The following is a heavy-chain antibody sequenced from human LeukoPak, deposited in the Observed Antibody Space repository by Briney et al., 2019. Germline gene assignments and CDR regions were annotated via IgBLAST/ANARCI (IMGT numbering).Heavy chain of an antibody. CDR1: GFTFDDYA. CDR2: ISWNSGSI. J-gene: IGHJ4*02. D-gene: IGHD6-19*01. CDR3: AKDLNRAVAGPDY. V-gene: IGHV3-9*01. Sequence: GGSLRLPCAASGFTFDDYAMHWVRQAPGKGLEWVSGISWNSGSIGYADSVKGRFTISRDNAKNSLYLQMNSLRAEDTALYYCAKDLNRAVAGPDYWGQGTLVTVSS.